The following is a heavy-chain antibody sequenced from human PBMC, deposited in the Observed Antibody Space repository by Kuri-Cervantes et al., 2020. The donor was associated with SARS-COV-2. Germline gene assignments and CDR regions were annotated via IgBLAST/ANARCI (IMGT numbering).Heavy chain of an antibody. CDR3: ARLDPWGVTNYYYYYMDV. CDR2: INPSGGST. V-gene: IGHV1-46*01. Sequence: ASVKVSCKASGYTFTSYYMHWVRQAPGQGLEWMGIINPSGGSTSYAQKFQGRVTMTRDTSTSTVYMELSSLRPEDTAVYYCARLDPWGVTNYYYYYMDVWGKGTTVTVSS. CDR1: GYTFTSYY. J-gene: IGHJ6*03. D-gene: IGHD4-11*01.